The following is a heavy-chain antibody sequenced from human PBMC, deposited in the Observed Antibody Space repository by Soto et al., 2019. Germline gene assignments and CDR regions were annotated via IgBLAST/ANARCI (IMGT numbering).Heavy chain of an antibody. V-gene: IGHV4-39*01. CDR1: GCSIDNSHSF. J-gene: IGHJ4*02. D-gene: IGHD2-15*01. Sequence: SETMSLTCDASGCSIDNSHSFLVLGIPPPGRGLEFLGSVYYSGGTYYNPSLRSRVTISADTSKNQFSLNLSSVTAADTAVYYCARFVVPATRHADFDFWGQGTLVTVSA. CDR2: VYYSGGT. CDR3: ARFVVPATRHADFDF.